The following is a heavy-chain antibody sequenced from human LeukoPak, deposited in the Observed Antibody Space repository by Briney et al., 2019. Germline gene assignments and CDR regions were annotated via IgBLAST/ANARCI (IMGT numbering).Heavy chain of an antibody. CDR1: GFTFSSYT. CDR2: ISGSNSYI. CDR3: ARALTTLTYEGY. D-gene: IGHD1-1*01. J-gene: IGHJ4*02. V-gene: IGHV3-21*01. Sequence: GGSPRLSCAASGFTFSSYTMHWIRQAPGKGLEWVSSISGSNSYIFYADSVKGRFTVSRDNAKDSLYLQMNSLRAEDTAVYYCARALTTLTYEGYWGQGTLVTVSS.